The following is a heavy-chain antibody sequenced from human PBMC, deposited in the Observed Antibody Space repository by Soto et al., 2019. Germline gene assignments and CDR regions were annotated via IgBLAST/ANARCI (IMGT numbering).Heavy chain of an antibody. V-gene: IGHV3-33*01. J-gene: IGHJ5*02. CDR3: ARDRDGYNYWFDP. D-gene: IGHD5-12*01. Sequence: QVQLVESGGGVVQPGRSLRLSCAASGFTFSSYGMHWVRQAPGKGLEWVAVIWYDGSNKYYADSVKGRFTISRDNSKHTLYLQMNSLRAEDTAVYYCARDRDGYNYWFDPWGQGTLVTVSS. CDR2: IWYDGSNK. CDR1: GFTFSSYG.